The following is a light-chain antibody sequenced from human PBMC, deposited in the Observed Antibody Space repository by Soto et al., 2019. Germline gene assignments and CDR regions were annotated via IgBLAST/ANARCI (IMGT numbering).Light chain of an antibody. V-gene: IGKV3-20*01. CDR1: QSVSSNY. CDR3: QQYGSSPTWT. CDR2: GAS. Sequence: EIVLTQSPGTQSLSPGERATLSCSASQSVSSNYLAWYQQKPGQAPRLLIYGASTRATGIPDRFSGSGSGTDFTLTISRLEPEDSAVYYCQQYGSSPTWTFGQGTKVDSK. J-gene: IGKJ1*01.